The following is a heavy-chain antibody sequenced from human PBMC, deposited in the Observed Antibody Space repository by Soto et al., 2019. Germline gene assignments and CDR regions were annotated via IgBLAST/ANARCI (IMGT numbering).Heavy chain of an antibody. J-gene: IGHJ4*02. CDR2: ISYDGSDK. D-gene: IGHD1-26*01. Sequence: QVQLVESGGGVVQPGRSLRLSCAASGFTFSSYGMHWVRQAPGKGLEWVALISYDGSDKYYADSVKGRFTISRDNAKNTLYLQMSSLRVEDTAVYYCGAVQYFSDYWGQGTLVTVSS. CDR1: GFTFSSYG. V-gene: IGHV3-30*03. CDR3: GAVQYFSDY.